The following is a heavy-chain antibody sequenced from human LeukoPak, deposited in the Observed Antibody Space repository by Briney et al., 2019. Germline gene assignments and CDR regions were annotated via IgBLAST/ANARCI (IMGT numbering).Heavy chain of an antibody. CDR3: ARAPLAAASFDY. CDR2: INHSGNT. Sequence: SETLSLTCAAYGGSFSGYYWSWIRQPPTKGLEWIGEINHSGNTNYNPSLKSRVTISVDTSKNQFSLKLSSVTAADTAMYYCARAPLAAASFDYWGQGTLVTVSS. J-gene: IGHJ4*02. V-gene: IGHV4-34*01. D-gene: IGHD6-13*01. CDR1: GGSFSGYY.